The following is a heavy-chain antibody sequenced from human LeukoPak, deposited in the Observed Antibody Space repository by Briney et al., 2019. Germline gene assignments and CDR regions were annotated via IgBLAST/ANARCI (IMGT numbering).Heavy chain of an antibody. Sequence: ASVKVSCKASGYTFTSYGISWVRQAPGQGLEWMRWISAYNGNTNYAQKLQGRVTMTTDTSTSTAYMELRSLRSDDTAVYYCARVGGITGTTLGEEFGYWGQGTLVTVSS. D-gene: IGHD1-7*01. CDR3: ARVGGITGTTLGEEFGY. CDR1: GYTFTSYG. V-gene: IGHV1-18*01. J-gene: IGHJ4*02. CDR2: ISAYNGNT.